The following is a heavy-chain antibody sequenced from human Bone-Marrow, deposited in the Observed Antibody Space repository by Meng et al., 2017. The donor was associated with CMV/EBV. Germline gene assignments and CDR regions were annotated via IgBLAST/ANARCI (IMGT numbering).Heavy chain of an antibody. V-gene: IGHV3-30*04. CDR3: AREVYGDYNDDAFDI. J-gene: IGHJ3*02. CDR2: VSYDGKNK. D-gene: IGHD4-17*01. CDR1: GFTFMSYA. Sequence: GGSLRLSCAASGFTFMSYAMHWVRQTPGKGLEWVAVVSYDGKNKYYADSVKGRFTISRDNSKSTLYLQMNSLRAEDTAVYYCAREVYGDYNDDAFDIWGQGTRVTGSS.